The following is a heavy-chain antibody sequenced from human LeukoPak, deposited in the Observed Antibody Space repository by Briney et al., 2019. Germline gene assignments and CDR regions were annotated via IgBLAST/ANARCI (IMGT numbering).Heavy chain of an antibody. D-gene: IGHD5-24*01. J-gene: IGHJ4*02. CDR3: ARRVRSGDGWVFDS. Sequence: SETLSLTCTVSGGSISNYYWSWIRQPPGKGPEWIGEINHSRSTNYNPSLKGRVTILVDTSKNQFSLKLNSVTAADTAVYYCARRVRSGDGWVFDSWDQGTLVTVSS. CDR2: INHSRST. V-gene: IGHV4-34*01. CDR1: GGSISNYY.